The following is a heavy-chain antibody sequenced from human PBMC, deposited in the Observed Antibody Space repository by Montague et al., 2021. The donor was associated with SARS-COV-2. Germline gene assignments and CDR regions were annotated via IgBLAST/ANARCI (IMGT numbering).Heavy chain of an antibody. Sequence: SLRLSCAGTGFTFSSHCMHWVRQAPGKGLEWVANINQDGSDRRYVDSVKGRFTISKDNAKNSLFLEMNSLRAEDTAVYYRARRNDMDVWGQGTTVTVSS. V-gene: IGHV3-7*01. CDR3: ARRNDMDV. CDR1: GFTFSSHC. J-gene: IGHJ6*02. CDR2: INQDGSDR.